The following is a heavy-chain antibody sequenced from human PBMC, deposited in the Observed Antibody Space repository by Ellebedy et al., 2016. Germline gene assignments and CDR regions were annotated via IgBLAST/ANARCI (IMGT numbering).Heavy chain of an antibody. Sequence: GESLKISCAASGFTFSSYGMHWVRQAPGKGLEWVAVISYDGSNKYYADSVKGRFTISRDNSKNTLYLQMNSPRAEDTAVYYCARDFSDYWGQGTLVTVSS. CDR3: ARDFSDY. D-gene: IGHD3-3*01. J-gene: IGHJ4*02. V-gene: IGHV3-30*03. CDR2: ISYDGSNK. CDR1: GFTFSSYG.